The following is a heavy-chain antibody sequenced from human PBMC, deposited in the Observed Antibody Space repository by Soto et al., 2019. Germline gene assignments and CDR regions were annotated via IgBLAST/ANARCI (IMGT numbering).Heavy chain of an antibody. CDR3: ARWNFAMDV. CDR1: GFTFRDYY. CDR2: LGHDGSDE. V-gene: IGHV3-7*03. Sequence: EMQLVESGGGLVQPGGSLRLSCAASGFTFRDYYMTWVRQAPGKGLEWVATLGHDGSDERYVDSVRGRFIISRDDVKQSLYLQMSSLSADDTAVYFCARWNFAMDVWGQGTTVTVSS. J-gene: IGHJ6*02.